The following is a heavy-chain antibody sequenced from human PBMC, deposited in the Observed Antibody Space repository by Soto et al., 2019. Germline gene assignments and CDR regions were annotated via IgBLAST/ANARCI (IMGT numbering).Heavy chain of an antibody. Sequence: PGGSLRLSCAASGFTFSSYAMHWVRQAPGKGLEWVAVISYDGSNKYYADSVKGRFTISRDNSKNTLYLQMNSLRAEDTAVYYCARDLRGGSYWGQGTLVTVSS. J-gene: IGHJ4*02. CDR1: GFTFSSYA. CDR3: ARDLRGGSY. D-gene: IGHD2-15*01. CDR2: ISYDGSNK. V-gene: IGHV3-30-3*01.